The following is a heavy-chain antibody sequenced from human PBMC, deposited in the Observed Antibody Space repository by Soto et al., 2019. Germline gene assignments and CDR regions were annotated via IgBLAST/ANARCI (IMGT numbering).Heavy chain of an antibody. CDR3: ARERGGAIIVGVTGTFDV. V-gene: IGHV1-69*01. CDR2: IIAILGKA. CDR1: GGTFSSYA. D-gene: IGHD3-22*01. Sequence: QVQLVQSGAEVTKPGSSVKVSCKASGGTFSSYAISWVRQAPGQGLEWMGGIIAILGKANYAEKFQGRVTITADESTSTAYMELSSLRSEDTAVYYCARERGGAIIVGVTGTFDVWGQGTLVTVSS. J-gene: IGHJ3*01.